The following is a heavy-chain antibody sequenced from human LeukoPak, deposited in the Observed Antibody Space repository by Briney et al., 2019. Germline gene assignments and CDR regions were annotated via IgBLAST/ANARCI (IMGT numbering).Heavy chain of an antibody. Sequence: GGSLRLSCAASGFTVSSNYMSWVRQAPGKGLEWVSVIYSGGSTYYADSVKGRFTISRDNSKNTLYLQMNSLRAEDTAVYYCAKDIQQQLRGAEYFQRWGQGTLVTVSS. D-gene: IGHD6-13*01. V-gene: IGHV3-53*01. J-gene: IGHJ1*01. CDR3: AKDIQQQLRGAEYFQR. CDR2: IYSGGST. CDR1: GFTVSSNY.